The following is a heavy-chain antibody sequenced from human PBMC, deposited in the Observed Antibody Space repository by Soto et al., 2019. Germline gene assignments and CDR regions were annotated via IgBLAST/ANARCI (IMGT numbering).Heavy chain of an antibody. D-gene: IGHD3-10*01. Sequence: EVQLVESGGGLVQPGGSLRLSCAASGFTFSSYSMNWVRQAPGKGLEWVSYISSSSSTIYYAVSVKGRFTISRDNAKNSLYLQMNSLRDEDTAVYYCAREIPSRGAGWFDPWGQGTLVTVSS. V-gene: IGHV3-48*02. CDR1: GFTFSSYS. J-gene: IGHJ5*02. CDR2: ISSSSSTI. CDR3: AREIPSRGAGWFDP.